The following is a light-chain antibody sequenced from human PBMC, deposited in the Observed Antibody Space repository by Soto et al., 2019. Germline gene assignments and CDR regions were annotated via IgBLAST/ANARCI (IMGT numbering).Light chain of an antibody. CDR3: CSYAGSSTWV. CDR2: EAS. CDR1: SSDVGSYNL. J-gene: IGLJ1*01. Sequence: QSALTQPASVSGSPGQSITISCTGTSSDVGSYNLVSWYQQHPGKVPKIMIYEASKRPSGAPNRFSGSKSGNTASLTISGLQAEYAAHNYCCSYAGSSTWVFGTGTKLTVL. V-gene: IGLV2-23*01.